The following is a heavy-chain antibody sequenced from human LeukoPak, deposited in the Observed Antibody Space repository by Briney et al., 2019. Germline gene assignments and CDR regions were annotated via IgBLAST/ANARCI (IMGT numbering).Heavy chain of an antibody. Sequence: PSETLSLTCAVYGGSFSGYYWSWIRQLPGKGLEWIGEINHSGSTNYNPSLKSRVTISVDTSKNQFSLKLSSVTAADTAVYYCARRRPDSSSWDFDYWGQGTLVTVSS. J-gene: IGHJ4*02. CDR2: INHSGST. CDR1: GGSFSGYY. V-gene: IGHV4-34*01. CDR3: ARRRPDSSSWDFDY. D-gene: IGHD6-13*01.